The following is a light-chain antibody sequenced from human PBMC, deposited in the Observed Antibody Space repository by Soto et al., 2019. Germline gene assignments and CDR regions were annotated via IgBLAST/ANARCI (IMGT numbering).Light chain of an antibody. Sequence: SYELTQPPSVSVAPGQTARSSCGGNNIGSKSVHWFQQKPGQAPVLVVYDDNDRPSGIPERFSGSNSGNTATLTISRVEAGDEADYYCQVWDSISDHFVFGTGTKLTVL. V-gene: IGLV3-21*02. CDR2: DDN. CDR3: QVWDSISDHFV. J-gene: IGLJ1*01. CDR1: NIGSKS.